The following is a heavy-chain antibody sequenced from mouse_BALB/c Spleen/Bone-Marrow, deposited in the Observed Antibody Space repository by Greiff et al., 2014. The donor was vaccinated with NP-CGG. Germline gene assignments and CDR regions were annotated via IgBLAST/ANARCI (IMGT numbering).Heavy chain of an antibody. CDR3: ARDFLYYRYDERIFDY. CDR1: GFSLTSYG. D-gene: IGHD2-14*01. Sequence: VKLVESGPGLVAPSQNLSITCTVSGFSLTSYGVHWVRQPPGKGLEWLGVIWAGGSTNYNSALMSRLSISKDNSKSQVFLKMNSLQTDDTAMYYCARDFLYYRYDERIFDYWGQGTTLTVSS. CDR2: IWAGGST. V-gene: IGHV2-9*02. J-gene: IGHJ2*01.